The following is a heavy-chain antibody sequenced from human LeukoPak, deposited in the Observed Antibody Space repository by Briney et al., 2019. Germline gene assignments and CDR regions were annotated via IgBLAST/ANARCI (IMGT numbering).Heavy chain of an antibody. D-gene: IGHD4-11*01. CDR3: ASIQSYYFGLDV. CDR2: INTSGST. V-gene: IGHV4-61*02. CDR1: GGSISSGSYY. Sequence: SQTLSLTCTVSGGSISSGSYYWSWIRQPAGKGLEWIGRINTSGSTNYNPSLKSRVTISVDTSKNHYSLKLSSVTAADTAVYYCASIQSYYFGLDVWGQGTTVTVSS. J-gene: IGHJ6*02.